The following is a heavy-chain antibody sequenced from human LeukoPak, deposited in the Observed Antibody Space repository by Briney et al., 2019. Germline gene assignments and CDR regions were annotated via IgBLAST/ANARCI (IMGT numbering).Heavy chain of an antibody. V-gene: IGHV1-2*02. D-gene: IGHD5-24*01. Sequence: ASVKVSCKSSGYPFTAYFIHWVRQAPGQGLEWMGWINPNSGDTNYVQKFQGRVAMTRDTSISTSYMELNSLRSDDTAVYYCAKDYRRYGYTCFDYWGQGTLVTVSS. J-gene: IGHJ4*02. CDR3: AKDYRRYGYTCFDY. CDR2: INPNSGDT. CDR1: GYPFTAYF.